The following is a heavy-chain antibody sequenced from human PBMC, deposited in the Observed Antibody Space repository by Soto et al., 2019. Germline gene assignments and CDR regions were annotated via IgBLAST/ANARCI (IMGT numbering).Heavy chain of an antibody. CDR1: GYTFTNYC. Sequence: QVQLVQSGAEVKKPGASVKVSCKASGYTFTNYCISWVRQAPGQGLEWMGWISAYNGNTNYAQKLQGRVTMTTGTATSTAYMERRSLRSDDTAVYYCAVDLAAGNCDYWGQGTLVTVSS. CDR3: AVDLAAGNCDY. V-gene: IGHV1-18*01. CDR2: ISAYNGNT. D-gene: IGHD6-13*01. J-gene: IGHJ4*02.